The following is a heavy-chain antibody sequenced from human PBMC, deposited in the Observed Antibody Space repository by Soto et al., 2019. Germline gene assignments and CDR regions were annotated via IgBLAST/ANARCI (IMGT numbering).Heavy chain of an antibody. CDR1: GGSRSTSYY. Sequence: PXETLSLTCNVSGGSRSTSYYWCWIRQPPGKGLEWIGNIYYTGSSHYNPSLESRVTISVDTSKNQISLRPWSVTAADTAVYYCARPRYLRYYFDYWGRGTLVTVSS. D-gene: IGHD2-21*01. J-gene: IGHJ4*01. CDR3: ARPRYLRYYFDY. CDR2: IYYTGSS. V-gene: IGHV4-39*01.